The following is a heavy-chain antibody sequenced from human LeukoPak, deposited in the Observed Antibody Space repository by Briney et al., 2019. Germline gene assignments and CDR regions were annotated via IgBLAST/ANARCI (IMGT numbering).Heavy chain of an antibody. Sequence: PSQTLSLTCTVPGGSISSNDHYWSWIRQPPGKSLEWIVYIYYSGRTFYNPSLKTRCAIAVDTSKNQFSLRLSSVSAADTALYYCARSSYDTVGGDYFDFWGQGILVTVSS. CDR1: GGSISSNDHY. V-gene: IGHV4-30-4*08. J-gene: IGHJ4*02. CDR2: IYYSGRT. CDR3: ARSSYDTVGGDYFDF. D-gene: IGHD3-9*01.